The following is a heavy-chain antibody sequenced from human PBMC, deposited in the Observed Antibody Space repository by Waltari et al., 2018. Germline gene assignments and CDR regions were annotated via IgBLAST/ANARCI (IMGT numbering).Heavy chain of an antibody. CDR2: ISAYNGNT. CDR3: ARDSRYDFWSGYSLTYYYGMDV. D-gene: IGHD3-3*01. Sequence: QVQLVQSGAEVKKPGASVKVSCKASGYTFTSYGISWVRQAPGQGLEWMGWISAYNGNTNYARKLQGRFTMTTDTSTSTAYMELRSLRSDDTAVYYCARDSRYDFWSGYSLTYYYGMDVWGQGTTVTVSS. J-gene: IGHJ6*02. V-gene: IGHV1-18*01. CDR1: GYTFTSYG.